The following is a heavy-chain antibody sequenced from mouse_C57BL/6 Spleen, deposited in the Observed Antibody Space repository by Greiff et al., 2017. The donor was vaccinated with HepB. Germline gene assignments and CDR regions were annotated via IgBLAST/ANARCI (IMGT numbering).Heavy chain of an antibody. V-gene: IGHV1-15*01. CDR3: TRRELGLDY. D-gene: IGHD4-1*01. J-gene: IGHJ2*01. CDR2: IDPETGGT. Sequence: VKLMESGAELVRPGASVTLSCKASGYTFTDYEMHWVKQTPVHGLEWIGAIDPETGGTAYNQKFKGKAILTADKSSSTAYMELRSLTSEDSAVYYCTRRELGLDYWGQGTTLTVSS. CDR1: GYTFTDYE.